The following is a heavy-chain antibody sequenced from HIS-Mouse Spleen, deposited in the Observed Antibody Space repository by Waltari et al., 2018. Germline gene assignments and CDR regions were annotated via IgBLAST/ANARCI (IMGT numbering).Heavy chain of an antibody. V-gene: IGHV4-39*07. Sequence: QLQLQESGPGLVKPSVTLSLTCTVPGGSISSSRYYWCWVRQPPRKGLEWIGSIYYSGSTYYNPSLKSRVTISVDTSKNQFSLKLSSVTAADTAVYYCAREIPYSSSWYDWYFDLWGRGTLVTVSS. D-gene: IGHD6-13*01. CDR1: GGSISSSRYY. CDR3: AREIPYSSSWYDWYFDL. CDR2: IYYSGST. J-gene: IGHJ2*01.